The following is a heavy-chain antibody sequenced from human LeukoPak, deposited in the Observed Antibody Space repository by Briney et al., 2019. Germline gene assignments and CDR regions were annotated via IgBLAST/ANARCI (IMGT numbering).Heavy chain of an antibody. V-gene: IGHV3-48*01. CDR3: AKDTLGAPEDYGDYGDSGVPYYFDY. CDR1: GFTFSSYS. D-gene: IGHD4-17*01. CDR2: ISSSSSTI. Sequence: PGGSLRLSCAASGFTFSSYSMNWVRQAPGKGLEWVSYISSSSSTIYYADSVKGRFTISRDNAKNSLYLQMNSLRAEDTAVYYCAKDTLGAPEDYGDYGDSGVPYYFDYWGQGTLVTVSS. J-gene: IGHJ4*02.